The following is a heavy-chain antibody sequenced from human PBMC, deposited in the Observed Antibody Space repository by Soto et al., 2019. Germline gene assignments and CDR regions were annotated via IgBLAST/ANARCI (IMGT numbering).Heavy chain of an antibody. CDR1: GGSISTSNW. Sequence: QVQLQESGPGLVKPSGTLSLTCAVSGGSISTSNWWSWVRQPPGKGLEWIGEVYRTGSTNYNPSLEGRLNISVDKSKNQFSLKLTSVTAADTAVYYCARARATIAAAAIFDCWGQGTLVTVSS. D-gene: IGHD6-13*01. CDR2: VYRTGST. CDR3: ARARATIAAAAIFDC. V-gene: IGHV4-4*02. J-gene: IGHJ4*02.